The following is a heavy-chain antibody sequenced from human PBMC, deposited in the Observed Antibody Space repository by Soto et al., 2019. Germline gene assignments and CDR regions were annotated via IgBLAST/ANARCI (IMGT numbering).Heavy chain of an antibody. D-gene: IGHD3-16*01. CDR2: IYYSGST. Sequence: QVQLQESGPGLVKPSESLSLTCTVSGGSISSYYWSWIRQPPGKGLEWIGYIYYSGSTNYNPSLKSRITISLDTSKNQFSLKLSSVTAADTAVYYCARENYVWGSYDYWGQGTLVTVSS. J-gene: IGHJ4*02. CDR1: GGSISSYY. CDR3: ARENYVWGSYDY. V-gene: IGHV4-59*01.